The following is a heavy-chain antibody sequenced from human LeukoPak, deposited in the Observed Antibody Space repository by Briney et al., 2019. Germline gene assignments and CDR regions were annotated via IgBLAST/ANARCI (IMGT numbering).Heavy chain of an antibody. J-gene: IGHJ6*03. CDR2: MNSNSGNT. V-gene: IGHV1-8*01. CDR3: ARVYSSSSFPYYYYYMDV. D-gene: IGHD6-6*01. Sequence: ASVKVSCKASGYTFPSYDINWVRQATGQGLEWMGWMNSNSGNTGYAQKFQGRVTMTRNTSISTAYMELSSLRSEDTAVYYCARVYSSSSFPYYYYYMDVWAKGPRSPSP. CDR1: GYTFPSYD.